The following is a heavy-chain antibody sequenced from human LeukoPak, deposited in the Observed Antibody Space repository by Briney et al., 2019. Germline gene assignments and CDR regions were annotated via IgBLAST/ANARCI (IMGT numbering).Heavy chain of an antibody. D-gene: IGHD3-16*01. Sequence: GGSLRLSCAASGFTFRTYWMHWVRQAPGKGLMWVSSIQTDGSSTRYADSVKGRFTISRDNAKNSLYLQMNSLRVDDTAVYYCPRDVIRRGQGTLVTVSS. J-gene: IGHJ4*02. V-gene: IGHV3-74*01. CDR3: PRDVIR. CDR2: IQTDGSST. CDR1: GFTFRTYW.